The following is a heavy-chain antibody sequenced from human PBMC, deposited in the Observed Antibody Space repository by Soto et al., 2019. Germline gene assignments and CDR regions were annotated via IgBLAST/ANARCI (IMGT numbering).Heavy chain of an antibody. CDR2: ISFDGKNR. CDR3: AKRGGVVGGSEHTFFEY. J-gene: IGHJ4*02. CDR1: GFIFSNYG. Sequence: QVQLVESGGGVVQPGKSLRLSCAASGFIFSNYGMHWVRQAPGKGLEWVALISFDGKNRNYADSVKGRFTIYRDNPKNTLYLEMNSLSSEDTAFYYCAKRGGVVGGSEHTFFEYWGQGTLVTVS. D-gene: IGHD2-15*01. V-gene: IGHV3-30*18.